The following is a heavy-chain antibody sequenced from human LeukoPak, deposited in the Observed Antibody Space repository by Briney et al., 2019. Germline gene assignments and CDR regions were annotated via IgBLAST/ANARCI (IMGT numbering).Heavy chain of an antibody. Sequence: ASVKVSCKASGYTFTSYAMHWVRQAPGQRLEWMGWINAGNGNTKYSQKFQGRVTITRDTSASTAYMELSSLRSEDTAVYYCARLSTGGSSFDYWGQGTLVTVSP. CDR1: GYTFTSYA. J-gene: IGHJ4*02. CDR2: INAGNGNT. V-gene: IGHV1-3*01. CDR3: ARLSTGGSSFDY. D-gene: IGHD2-15*01.